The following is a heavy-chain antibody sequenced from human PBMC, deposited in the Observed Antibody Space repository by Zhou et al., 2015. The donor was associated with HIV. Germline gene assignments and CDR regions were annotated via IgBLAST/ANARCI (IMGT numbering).Heavy chain of an antibody. Sequence: QVQLVQSGAELKTPGSSLKVSCNASGGTVNRFAINWVRQAPGQGLEWMGGIIPIFGPVNYAQKFQGRLTITADKSTSTAYMELSSLRSEDTAVYYCARVLSGSGSPIDYWGQGTLVTVSS. CDR2: IIPIFGPV. V-gene: IGHV1-69*06. CDR3: ARVLSGSGSPIDY. J-gene: IGHJ4*02. CDR1: GGTVNRFA. D-gene: IGHD3-10*01.